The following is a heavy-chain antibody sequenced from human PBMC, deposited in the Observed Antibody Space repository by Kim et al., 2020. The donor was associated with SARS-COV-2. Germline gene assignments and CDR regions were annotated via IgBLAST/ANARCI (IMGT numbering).Heavy chain of an antibody. CDR1: GYTFTSYN. Sequence: ASVKVSCRASGYTFTSYNIHWVRQAPGQRLEWMGWFNTATGDTNYSETFQGRLIITTDTSATTVYMELSSLTSEETAMFYCARRGYSSGSHYFDYWGQGT. J-gene: IGHJ4*02. V-gene: IGHV1-3*04. CDR2: FNTATGDT. CDR3: ARRGYSSGSHYFDY. D-gene: IGHD6-25*01.